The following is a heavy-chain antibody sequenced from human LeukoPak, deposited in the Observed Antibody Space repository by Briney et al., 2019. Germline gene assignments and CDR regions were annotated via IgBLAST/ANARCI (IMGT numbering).Heavy chain of an antibody. CDR2: ISSSSSYI. CDR3: AIYYYASSGYYYFDY. D-gene: IGHD3-22*01. Sequence: NPGGSLRLSCAASGFTFSSYSTNWVRQAPGKGLEWVSSISSSSSYIYYADSVKGRFIISRDNAKNSLYLQMNSLRAEDTALYYCAIYYYASSGYYYFDYWGQGTLVTVSS. CDR1: GFTFSSYS. J-gene: IGHJ4*02. V-gene: IGHV3-21*01.